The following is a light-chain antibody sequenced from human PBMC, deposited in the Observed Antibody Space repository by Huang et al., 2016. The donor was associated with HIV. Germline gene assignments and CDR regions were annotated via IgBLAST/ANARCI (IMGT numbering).Light chain of an antibody. CDR2: DAS. CDR3: QQFNNYPLT. CDR1: QGISSA. J-gene: IGKJ4*01. Sequence: AIQLTQSPSSLSASVVDRVTITCRASQGISSALAWYQQNPGKPPKVLIYDASSLKSGVPSRFSGSRSGTDFTLTINSLQPEDFATYFCQQFNNYPLTFGGGTKVEIK. V-gene: IGKV1D-13*01.